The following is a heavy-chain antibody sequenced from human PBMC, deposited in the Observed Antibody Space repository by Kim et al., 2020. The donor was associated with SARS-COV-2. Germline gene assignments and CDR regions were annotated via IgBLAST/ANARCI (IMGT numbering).Heavy chain of an antibody. Sequence: GESLKISCKASGYNFPTYWIAWVRQMPGKGLEWMGIIHPDDSETRYSPSFQGQVTISADKSISSAYLQWSSLKASETAMYYCARPKLYYNSGYYTGFFDYWGQGTLVTVSS. CDR2: IHPDDSET. D-gene: IGHD3-22*01. CDR1: GYNFPTYW. J-gene: IGHJ4*02. CDR3: ARPKLYYNSGYYTGFFDY. V-gene: IGHV5-51*01.